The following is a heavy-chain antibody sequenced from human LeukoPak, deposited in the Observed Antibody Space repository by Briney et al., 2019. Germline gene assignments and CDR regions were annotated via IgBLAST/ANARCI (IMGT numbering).Heavy chain of an antibody. D-gene: IGHD6-19*01. CDR3: ARVAWPGSSGWYRDY. V-gene: IGHV4-30-2*01. J-gene: IGHJ4*02. Sequence: SETLSLTCAVSGGSISSGGYSWSWIRQPPGKGLEWVGYIYHSGSTYYNPSLKSRVTISVDTSKNQFSLKLSSVTAADTAVYYCARVAWPGSSGWYRDYWGQGTLVTVSS. CDR2: IYHSGST. CDR1: GGSISSGGYS.